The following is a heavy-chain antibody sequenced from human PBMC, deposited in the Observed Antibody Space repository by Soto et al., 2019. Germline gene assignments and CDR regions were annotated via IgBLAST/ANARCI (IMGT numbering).Heavy chain of an antibody. CDR2: INAANGDT. CDR1: GYTFTSYC. CDR3: VRRHVSATGIDWFDP. V-gene: IGHV1-3*01. D-gene: IGHD6-13*01. J-gene: IGHJ5*02. Sequence: ASVKVSCKSSGYTFTSYCSHWVRQAPGQRLEWMGWINAANGDTKYSPKFQGRVTITRDTSASTAYMELSSLRSEDTAVYYCVRRHVSATGIDWFDPWGQGTLVTVSS.